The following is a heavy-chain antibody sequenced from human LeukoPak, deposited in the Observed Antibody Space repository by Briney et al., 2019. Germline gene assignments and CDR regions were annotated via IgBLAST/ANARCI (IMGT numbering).Heavy chain of an antibody. CDR3: ARDGIGSSATGYYYYYMDL. V-gene: IGHV4-39*07. J-gene: IGHJ6*03. D-gene: IGHD6-25*01. Sequence: SETLSLTCTVSGGSISSSSYYWGWIRQPPGKGLEWIGRIYTSGSTNYNPSLKSRVTISVDTSKNQFSLKLSSVTAADTAVYYCARDGIGSSATGYYYYYMDLWGKGTTVTVSS. CDR2: IYTSGST. CDR1: GGSISSSSYY.